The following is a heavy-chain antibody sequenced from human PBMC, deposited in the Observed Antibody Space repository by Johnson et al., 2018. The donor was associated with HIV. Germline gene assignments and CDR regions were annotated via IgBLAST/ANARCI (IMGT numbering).Heavy chain of an antibody. V-gene: IGHV3-33*08. J-gene: IGHJ3*02. CDR1: GFTFSSYG. D-gene: IGHD6-13*01. CDR2: IRYDGSNK. CDR3: TTDWYSSSWYPVNAFDI. Sequence: QVQLVESGGGVVQPGRSLRLSCAASGFTFSSYGMHWVRQAPGKGLEWVAFIRYDGSNKYYADSVKGRFTISRDNSKNTLYLQMNSLKTEDTAVYYCTTDWYSSSWYPVNAFDIWGQGTMVTVSS.